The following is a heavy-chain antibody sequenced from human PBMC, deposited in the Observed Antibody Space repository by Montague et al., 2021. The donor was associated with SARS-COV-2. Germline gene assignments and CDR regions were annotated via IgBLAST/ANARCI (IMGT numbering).Heavy chain of an antibody. CDR1: GFTFTNYA. D-gene: IGHD4-23*01. J-gene: IGHJ6*02. CDR3: ASSEGLTVVTGYYYGMDV. CDR2: ISYDGSNK. Sequence: SLRLSWAASGFTFTNYAMHWVRQAPGKGLEWVAVISYDGSNKYYVDSVKGRFTISRDNSKNTLYLQMNSLRAEDTAVYYCASSEGLTVVTGYYYGMDVWGQGTTVTVSS. V-gene: IGHV3-30*04.